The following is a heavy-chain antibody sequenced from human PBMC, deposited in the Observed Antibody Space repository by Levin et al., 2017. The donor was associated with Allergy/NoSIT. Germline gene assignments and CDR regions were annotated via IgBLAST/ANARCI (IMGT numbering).Heavy chain of an antibody. CDR2: ITGGVGST. CDR3: AKDKPSSGWFFDY. CDR1: GFTFSSYA. J-gene: IGHJ4*02. D-gene: IGHD6-19*01. Sequence: PGGSLRLSCATSGFTFSSYAMSWVRQAPGKGLAWVSAITGGVGSTYYADSVKGRFTISRDNAKNTLYLQMNSLRVEDTAVYYCAKDKPSSGWFFDYWGQGTLVTVSS. V-gene: IGHV3-23*01.